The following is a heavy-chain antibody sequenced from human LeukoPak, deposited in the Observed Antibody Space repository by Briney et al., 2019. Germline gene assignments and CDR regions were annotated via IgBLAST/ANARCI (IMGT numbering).Heavy chain of an antibody. V-gene: IGHV1-2*02. Sequence: ASVKVSCKASGYNFNSYYIHWVRQAPGQELTWMGWINPDNGKTKYEPRFQGRVTMTWDTSINTAYVDLTGLRSDDTAVYYCARNEPAVSVVDAFDVWGQGTVVTVSS. CDR3: ARNEPAVSVVDAFDV. J-gene: IGHJ3*01. CDR1: GYNFNSYY. CDR2: INPDNGKT. D-gene: IGHD1-1*01.